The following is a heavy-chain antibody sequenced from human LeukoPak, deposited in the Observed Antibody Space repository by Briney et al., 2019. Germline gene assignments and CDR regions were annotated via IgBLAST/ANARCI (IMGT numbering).Heavy chain of an antibody. CDR1: GFTFDDYG. CDR3: VRGKANYGSGSDV. V-gene: IGHV3-20*04. J-gene: IGHJ6*04. Sequence: GGSLRLSCAASGFTFDDYGMSWVRQVPGKGLEWVSGINWNGGSTGNADSVKGRFTISRDNARNSLYLQMNSLRAEDTAVYYCVRGKANYGSGSDVWGKGTTVTVSS. D-gene: IGHD3-10*01. CDR2: INWNGGST.